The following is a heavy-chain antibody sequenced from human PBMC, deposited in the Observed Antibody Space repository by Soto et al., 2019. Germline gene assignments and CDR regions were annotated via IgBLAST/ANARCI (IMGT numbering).Heavy chain of an antibody. CDR1: GYTFTTYA. V-gene: IGHV1-3*01. D-gene: IGHD3-10*01. CDR2: ISAGSGDT. J-gene: IGHJ4*02. CDR3: ARVGVWPARY. Sequence: ASVKVSCKASGYTFTTYALQWVRQAPGQGLEWLGWISAGSGDTRYSQNFQGRVTITRDTSASTAYMELSSLRSEDTAVYYCARVGVWPARYWGQGTLVTVSS.